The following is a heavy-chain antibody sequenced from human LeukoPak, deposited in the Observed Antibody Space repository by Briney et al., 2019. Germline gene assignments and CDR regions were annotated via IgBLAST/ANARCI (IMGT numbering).Heavy chain of an antibody. CDR1: GFSVSSNY. CDR3: ARILDSAWGELGY. CDR2: IYDGGFT. Sequence: GGSLRLSCAASGFSVSSNYMAWVHQAPGKGLEWVSVIYDGGFTDYTDSVKGRFTISRDTSKNSLYLQMNSLRAEDTAVYYCARILDSAWGELGYWGQGTLVTVSS. J-gene: IGHJ4*02. V-gene: IGHV3-66*01. D-gene: IGHD6-19*01.